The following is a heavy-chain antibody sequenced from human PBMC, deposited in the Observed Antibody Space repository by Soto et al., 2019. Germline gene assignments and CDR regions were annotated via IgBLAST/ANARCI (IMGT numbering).Heavy chain of an antibody. J-gene: IGHJ1*01. D-gene: IGHD3-3*01. CDR2: ISYDGSNK. CDR1: GFTFSSYG. CDR3: AKERDKAGVVHH. V-gene: IGHV3-30*18. Sequence: PGGSLRLSCAASGFTFSSYGMHWVRQAPGKGLEWVAVISYDGSNKYYADSVKGRFTISRDNSKNTLYLQMNSLRAEDTAVYYCAKERDKAGVVHHWGQGTLVNVSS.